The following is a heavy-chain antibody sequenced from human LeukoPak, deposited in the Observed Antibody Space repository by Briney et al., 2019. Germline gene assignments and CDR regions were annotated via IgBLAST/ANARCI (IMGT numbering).Heavy chain of an antibody. CDR1: GFTFDDYA. Sequence: GGSLRLSCAASGFTFDDYAMHWVRQAPGKGLEWVSGISWNSDTIGYADSVKGRFTISRDNAENSLYLQMNSLRAEDTALYYCAKDRESGWYHDMDVWGQGTTVIVSS. J-gene: IGHJ6*02. CDR3: AKDRESGWYHDMDV. CDR2: ISWNSDTI. V-gene: IGHV3-9*01. D-gene: IGHD6-19*01.